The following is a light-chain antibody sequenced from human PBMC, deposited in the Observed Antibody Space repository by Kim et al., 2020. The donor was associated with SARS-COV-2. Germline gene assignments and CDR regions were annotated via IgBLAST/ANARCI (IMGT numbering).Light chain of an antibody. CDR1: KLGDKY. CDR2: QDS. V-gene: IGLV3-1*01. Sequence: SYELTQPPSVSVSPGQTASITSSGDKLGDKYACWYQQKPGQSPVLVIYQDSKRPSGIPERFSGSNSGNTATLTISGTQAMDEADYYCQAWDSSTYV. CDR3: QAWDSSTYV. J-gene: IGLJ1*01.